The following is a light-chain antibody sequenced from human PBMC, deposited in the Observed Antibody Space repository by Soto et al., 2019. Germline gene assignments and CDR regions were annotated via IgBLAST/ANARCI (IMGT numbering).Light chain of an antibody. CDR1: TSDVGAYDY. CDR3: SSYTSSSTLV. J-gene: IGLJ2*01. V-gene: IGLV2-14*03. CDR2: DVS. Sequence: QSVLTQPASVSGSPGQSITISCTGTTSDVGAYDYVSWYQQHPDKAPKLIIYDVSSRPSGISNRFSGSKSGNTASLTISGIQAEDEGDYYCSSYTSSSTLVFGGGTKLTGL.